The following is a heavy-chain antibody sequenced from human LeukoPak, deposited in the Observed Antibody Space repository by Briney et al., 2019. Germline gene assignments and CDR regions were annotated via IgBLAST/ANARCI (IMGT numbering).Heavy chain of an antibody. D-gene: IGHD3-10*01. CDR3: EKDQVEGLIWFGDLPYGMDV. CDR2: ISYDGSNK. CDR1: GFTVSSYG. V-gene: IGHV3-30*18. Sequence: PGGSLRLSYAASGFTVSSYGMHWARHAPGKWLGWVAVISYDGSNKYYTDSVKGRFTLSRDNSKNTLYLQMNSLRAEDTAVYYCEKDQVEGLIWFGDLPYGMDVWGKGTTVTVSS. J-gene: IGHJ6*04.